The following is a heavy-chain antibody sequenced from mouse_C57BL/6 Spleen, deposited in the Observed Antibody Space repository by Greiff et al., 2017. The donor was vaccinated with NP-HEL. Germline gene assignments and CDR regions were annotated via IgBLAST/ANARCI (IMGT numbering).Heavy chain of an antibody. Sequence: QVQLQQSGAELVMPGASVKLSCKASGYTFTSYWMHWVKQRPGQGLEWIGEIDPSDSYTNYNQKFKGKSTLTVDKSSSTAYMQLSSLTSEDSAVYYCARGGGGYAMDYWGQGTSVTVSS. J-gene: IGHJ4*01. CDR2: IDPSDSYT. CDR3: ARGGGGYAMDY. V-gene: IGHV1-69*01. CDR1: GYTFTSYW.